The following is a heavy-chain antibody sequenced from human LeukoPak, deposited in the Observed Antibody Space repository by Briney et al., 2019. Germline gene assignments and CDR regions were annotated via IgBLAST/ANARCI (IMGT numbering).Heavy chain of an antibody. V-gene: IGHV3-23*01. CDR1: GVTFSVYA. Sequence: GGSLRLSCAASGVTFSVYAMSWVRQAPGKGLEWVSAISGSGGSTYYADSVRGGFSFSKENSKNTRYLQRNSLRAEDTAVYYCAKGGITMIVVVIQYYFDYWGQGTLVTVSS. D-gene: IGHD3-22*01. CDR3: AKGGITMIVVVIQYYFDY. J-gene: IGHJ4*02. CDR2: ISGSGGST.